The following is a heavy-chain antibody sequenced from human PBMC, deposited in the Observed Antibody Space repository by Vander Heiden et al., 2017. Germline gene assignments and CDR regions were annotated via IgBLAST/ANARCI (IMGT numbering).Heavy chain of an antibody. D-gene: IGHD6-13*01. Sequence: QVQLQESGPGLVKPSETLSLTCTVSGGSISSYYWSWIRQPPGKGLEWIGYIYYSGSTNDNPSLKSRVTISVDTSKNQFSMKLRSVTAADTAVYYGARDRRSWIFDYWGQGTLVTVSS. CDR3: ARDRRSWIFDY. V-gene: IGHV4-59*01. J-gene: IGHJ4*02. CDR1: GGSISSYY. CDR2: IYYSGST.